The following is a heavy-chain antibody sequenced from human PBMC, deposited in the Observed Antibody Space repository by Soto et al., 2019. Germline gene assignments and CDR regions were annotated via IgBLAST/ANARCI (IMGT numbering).Heavy chain of an antibody. J-gene: IGHJ5*02. V-gene: IGHV4-34*01. CDR1: GGSFSGYY. D-gene: IGHD5-18*01. CDR2: INHSGST. CDR3: AGTGYSYGYYNWFDP. Sequence: SETLSLTCAVYGGSFSGYYWSWIRQPPGKGLEWIGEINHSGSTNYNPSLKSRVTISVDTSKNQFSLKLSSVTAAGTAVYYCAGTGYSYGYYNWFDPWGQGTLVTVSS.